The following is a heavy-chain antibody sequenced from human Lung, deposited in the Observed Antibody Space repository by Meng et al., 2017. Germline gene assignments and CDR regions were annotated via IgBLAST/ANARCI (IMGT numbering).Heavy chain of an antibody. V-gene: IGHV3-64*01. J-gene: IGHJ4*02. CDR1: GFTFSHFG. Sequence: GGSLRLSCAASGFTFSHFGMHWVRQAPGKGLEYVSSISSTGISTFYANSVKGRFTISRDNSKNTLYLQMVSLRIEDMAVYYCARAFGSGWGGQIDNWGQGTLVTVSS. CDR2: ISSTGIST. CDR3: ARAFGSGWGGQIDN. D-gene: IGHD6-19*01.